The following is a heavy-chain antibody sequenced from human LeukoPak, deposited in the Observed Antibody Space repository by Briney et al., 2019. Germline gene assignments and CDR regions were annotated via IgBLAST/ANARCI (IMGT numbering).Heavy chain of an antibody. CDR1: GYTFTGYY. Sequence: GASVKVSCKASGYTFTGYYMHWVRQAPGQGLEWMGQINPNSGGTNYAQKFQGRVTMTRDTSISTAYMELSRLRSDDTAVYYCARTSHMVVTPFFVYWGQGTLVTVSS. CDR2: INPNSGGT. V-gene: IGHV1-2*06. CDR3: ARTSHMVVTPFFVY. J-gene: IGHJ4*02. D-gene: IGHD4-23*01.